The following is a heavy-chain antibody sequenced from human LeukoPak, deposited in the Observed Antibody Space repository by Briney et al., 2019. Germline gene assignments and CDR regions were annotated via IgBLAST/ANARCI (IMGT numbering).Heavy chain of an antibody. J-gene: IGHJ4*02. CDR2: ISGSGAIT. CDR3: AKSRGPNTFGGVHDY. CDR1: GFAFSTYA. D-gene: IGHD3-16*01. Sequence: GGSLRLSCAASGFAFSTYAMSWVRQAPGKGLEWVSTISGSGAITYYADSVKGRFTISRDSSKSTMYLQMNSLRDDDTAGYYCAKSRGPNTFGGVHDYWGQGALVTVSS. V-gene: IGHV3-23*01.